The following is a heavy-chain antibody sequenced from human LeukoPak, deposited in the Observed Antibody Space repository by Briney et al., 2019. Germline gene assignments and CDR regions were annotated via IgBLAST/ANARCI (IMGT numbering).Heavy chain of an antibody. D-gene: IGHD3/OR15-3a*01. CDR1: GVSISSSNYY. CDR3: ARQTGSGLFILP. V-gene: IGHV4-39*01. Sequence: SETLSLTCTVSGVSISSSNYYWGWIRQPPGKGLEWIGSIYYSGNTYYNASLKSQVSISIDTSKNQFSLRLTSVTAADTAVYYRARQTGSGLFILPGGQGTLVTVSS. CDR2: IYYSGNT. J-gene: IGHJ4*02.